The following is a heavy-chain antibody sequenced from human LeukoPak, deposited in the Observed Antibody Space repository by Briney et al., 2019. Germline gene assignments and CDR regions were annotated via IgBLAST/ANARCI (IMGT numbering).Heavy chain of an antibody. CDR1: GYTFTGYY. D-gene: IGHD1-7*01. V-gene: IGHV1-18*04. Sequence: ASVKVSCKASGYTFTGYYMHWVRQAPGQGLEWMGWISAYNGNTNYAQKLQGRVTMTTDTSTSTAYMELRSLRSDDTAVYYCARGDTKLPGDWFDPWGQGTLVTVSS. CDR2: ISAYNGNT. CDR3: ARGDTKLPGDWFDP. J-gene: IGHJ5*02.